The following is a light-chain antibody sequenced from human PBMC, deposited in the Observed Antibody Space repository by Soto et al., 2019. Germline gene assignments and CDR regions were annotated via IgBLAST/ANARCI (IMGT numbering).Light chain of an antibody. V-gene: IGKV1-12*01. CDR1: PAIGTW. CDR3: QQANSFPLT. Sequence: DILMTQSPSSVSASVGARVTITCRASPAIGTWLAWFQQQPGEAPNLLIYAASSLQSGVPSRFSGSGSGTDFTLTISSLQPEDFATYYCQQANSFPLTFGGGTKVEIK. J-gene: IGKJ4*01. CDR2: AAS.